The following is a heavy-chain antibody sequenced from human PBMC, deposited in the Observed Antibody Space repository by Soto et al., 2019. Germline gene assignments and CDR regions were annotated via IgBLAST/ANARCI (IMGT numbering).Heavy chain of an antibody. CDR3: ASDGVTGTTSYFDY. Sequence: ESVGGVVQPGRSLRLSCAASGFTFSSYGMHWVRQAPGQGLEWVAVMWYDGSNEYYADSVKGRFTISRDNSKSTLFLQMNSLRAEDTAVYYCASDGVTGTTSYFDYWGQGTLVTVSS. V-gene: IGHV3-33*01. CDR1: GFTFSSYG. D-gene: IGHD1-7*01. J-gene: IGHJ4*02. CDR2: MWYDGSNE.